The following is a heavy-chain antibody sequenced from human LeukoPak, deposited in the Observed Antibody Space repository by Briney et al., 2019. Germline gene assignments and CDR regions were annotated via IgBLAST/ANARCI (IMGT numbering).Heavy chain of an antibody. J-gene: IGHJ4*01. D-gene: IGHD5-12*01. CDR3: ARRAWQWLRFFDY. Sequence: PSETLSLTCAVYGGSFSGYYWSWIRQPPGKGLEWIGEINHSGSTNYNPSLKSRVTISVDTSKNQFSLKLSSVTAADTAVYYCARRAWQWLRFFDYWGQEPWSPSPQ. V-gene: IGHV4-34*01. CDR2: INHSGST. CDR1: GGSFSGYY.